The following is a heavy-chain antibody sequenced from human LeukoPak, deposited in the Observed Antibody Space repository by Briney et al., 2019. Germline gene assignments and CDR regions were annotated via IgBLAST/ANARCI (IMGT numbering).Heavy chain of an antibody. CDR2: IIPIFGTA. Sequence: SVKVSCKASGGTFSSYAISWVRQAPGQGLEWMGGIIPIFGTANYAQKFQGRVTITADESTSTAYMELSSLRSEDAAVYYCARVKILTGYPNWFDPWGQGTLVTVSS. CDR1: GGTFSSYA. D-gene: IGHD3-9*01. CDR3: ARVKILTGYPNWFDP. J-gene: IGHJ5*02. V-gene: IGHV1-69*13.